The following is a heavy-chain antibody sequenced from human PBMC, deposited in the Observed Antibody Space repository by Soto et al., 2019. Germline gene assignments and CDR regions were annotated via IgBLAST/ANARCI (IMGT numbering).Heavy chain of an antibody. D-gene: IGHD3-16*02. CDR3: ARDLITFGGVIVYFDY. J-gene: IGHJ4*02. CDR2: ISSSSSYI. Sequence: EVQLVESGGGLVKPGGSLRLSCAASGFTFSSYSMNWVRQAPGKGLEWVSSISSSSSYIYYADSVKGRFTISRDNAKNSLYLQMNSRRAEDTAVYYCARDLITFGGVIVYFDYWGQGTLVTVSS. V-gene: IGHV3-21*01. CDR1: GFTFSSYS.